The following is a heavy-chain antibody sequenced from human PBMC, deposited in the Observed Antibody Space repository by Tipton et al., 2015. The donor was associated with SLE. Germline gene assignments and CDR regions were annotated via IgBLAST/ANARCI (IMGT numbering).Heavy chain of an antibody. J-gene: IGHJ4*02. Sequence: TLSLTCTVSGGSISSSSYYWGWIRQPPGKGLEWIGSIYYSGNSYYNPSLKSRVTLSRDTSKNQFSLNLNSVTAADTAFYYCTRVMTGSRSDFWGRGTLVTVSS. CDR1: GGSISSSSYY. CDR2: IYYSGNS. D-gene: IGHD1-26*01. CDR3: TRVMTGSRSDF. V-gene: IGHV4-39*07.